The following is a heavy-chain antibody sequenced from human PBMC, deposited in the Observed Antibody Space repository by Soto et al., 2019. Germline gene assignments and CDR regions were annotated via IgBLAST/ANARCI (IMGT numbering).Heavy chain of an antibody. J-gene: IGHJ6*02. CDR2: SIPIFGTA. CDR1: GGTFSSYA. V-gene: IGHV1-69*01. Sequence: QVQLVQSGAEVKKPGSSVKVSCKAPGGTFSSYAISGVRQAPGQGLEWMGGSIPIFGTANYAKKFQGRVTITADESTSTGYMELSSLRSEDTAVYYCARSQGGSSSLDIYYYYYYGMDVWGQGTTVTVSS. CDR3: ARSQGGSSSLDIYYYYYYGMDV. D-gene: IGHD2-15*01.